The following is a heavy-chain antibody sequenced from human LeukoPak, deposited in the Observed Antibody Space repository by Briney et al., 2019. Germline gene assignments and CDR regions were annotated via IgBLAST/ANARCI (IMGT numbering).Heavy chain of an antibody. CDR3: ARVFNFWSGYYRDS. V-gene: IGHV3-7*04. CDR2: IKQDGSGK. J-gene: IGHJ4*02. Sequence: GGSLRLSCAASGFTFSSYWMSWVRQAPGKGLEWVANIKQDGSGKYYVDSVKGRFTASRDNAKNSLYLQMNSLRAEDTAVYYCARVFNFWSGYYRDSWGQGTLVTVSS. CDR1: GFTFSSYW. D-gene: IGHD3-3*01.